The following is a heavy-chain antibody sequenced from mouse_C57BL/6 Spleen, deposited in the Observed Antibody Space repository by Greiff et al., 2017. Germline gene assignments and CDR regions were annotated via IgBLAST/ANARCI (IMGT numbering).Heavy chain of an antibody. V-gene: IGHV5-17*01. CDR2: ISSGSSTI. Sequence: EVNLVESGGGLVKPGGSLKLSCAASGFTFSDYGMHWVRQAPEKGLEWVAYISSGSSTIYYADTVKGRFTISRDNAKNTLFLQMTSLRSEDTAMYYCAREDYGSSYYFDYWGQGTTLTVSS. CDR3: AREDYGSSYYFDY. CDR1: GFTFSDYG. D-gene: IGHD1-1*01. J-gene: IGHJ2*01.